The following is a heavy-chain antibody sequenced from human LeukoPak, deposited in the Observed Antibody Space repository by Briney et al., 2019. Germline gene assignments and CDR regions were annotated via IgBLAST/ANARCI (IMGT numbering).Heavy chain of an antibody. D-gene: IGHD1-26*01. CDR3: ARAPGSGSYSAFDY. CDR2: INAGNGNT. J-gene: IGHJ4*02. CDR1: GYTFTSYA. Sequence: ASVKVSCKASGYTFTSYAMHWVRQAPGQRLEWMGWINAGNGNTKYSQRFQGRVTITRDASASTAYMDLSSLRSEDTAVYYCARAPGSGSYSAFDYWGQGTLVTVS. V-gene: IGHV1-3*01.